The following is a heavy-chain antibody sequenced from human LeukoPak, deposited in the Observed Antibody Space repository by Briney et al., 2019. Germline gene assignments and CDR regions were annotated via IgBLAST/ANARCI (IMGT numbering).Heavy chain of an antibody. Sequence: ASMKVSCKASGYTFTDYYLHWVRQTPGQGLEWMGWINPDSGGTNYAQRFQGRVTMTRDTSISTAYMDLSGLRSDDTAVYYCARRGLPVNQDISPGTLYYFDNWGQGTLVTVSS. V-gene: IGHV1-2*02. J-gene: IGHJ4*02. CDR3: ARRGLPVNQDISPGTLYYFDN. D-gene: IGHD2-15*01. CDR1: GYTFTDYY. CDR2: INPDSGGT.